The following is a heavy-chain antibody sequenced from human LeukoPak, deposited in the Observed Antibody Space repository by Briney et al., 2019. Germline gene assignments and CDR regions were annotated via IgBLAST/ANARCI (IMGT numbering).Heavy chain of an antibody. D-gene: IGHD6-19*01. CDR1: GFTFRSYE. V-gene: IGHV3-48*03. CDR3: ARGLNSSGWDYDAFDI. J-gene: IGHJ3*02. Sequence: QPGGSLRLSYAASGFTFRSYEMNWVRQPPGKGLEWVSYISSSGSTIYYADSVKGRFTISRDNAKNSLYLQMNSLRAEDTAVYYCARGLNSSGWDYDAFDIWGQGTMVTVSS. CDR2: ISSSGSTI.